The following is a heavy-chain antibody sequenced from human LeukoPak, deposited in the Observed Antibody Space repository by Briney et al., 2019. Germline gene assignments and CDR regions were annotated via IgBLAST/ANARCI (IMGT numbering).Heavy chain of an antibody. D-gene: IGHD3-10*01. CDR1: GYTYTHYI. CDR3: AKGGELLWCAYYYGMDV. Sequence: GSVTVSCKASGYTYTHYIMNWVRQPPGQQREGMGWINTKTGNPTYAEGLTGRFVFSLDTSVSTAYLQISSLKAEDTAVYYCAKGGELLWCAYYYGMDVWGQGTTVTVSS. J-gene: IGHJ6*02. CDR2: INTKTGNP. V-gene: IGHV7-4-1*02.